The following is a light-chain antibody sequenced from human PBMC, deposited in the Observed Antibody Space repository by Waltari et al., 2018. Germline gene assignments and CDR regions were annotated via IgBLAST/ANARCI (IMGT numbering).Light chain of an antibody. CDR1: GSNIGSYN. CDR3: AAWDDSLNGPDWV. V-gene: IGLV1-44*01. J-gene: IGLJ3*02. Sequence: HSVLTQPPSASETPVTRVTNFCSGGGSNIGSYNGNWYQLLSGADPKLLICCDSQRSSGVPDRFSGSKSGTSASLAISGLQSEDEADYYCAAWDDSLNGPDWVFGGGTKLTVL. CDR2: CDS.